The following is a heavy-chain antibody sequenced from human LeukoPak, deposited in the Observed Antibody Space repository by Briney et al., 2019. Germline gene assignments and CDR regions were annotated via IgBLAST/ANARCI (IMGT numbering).Heavy chain of an antibody. CDR1: GNTFTSDD. CDR3: ARSLRVRSAYFDY. CDR2: VNPNSGNT. J-gene: IGHJ4*02. D-gene: IGHD3-10*01. V-gene: IGHV1-8*01. Sequence: ASVKVSCKASGNTFTSDDINWVRQATGQGLEWLGWVNPNSGNTGYAQKFQGRVTMTRNTSISTAYMELSSLRSEDTAVYYCARSLRVRSAYFDYWGQGTLVTVSS.